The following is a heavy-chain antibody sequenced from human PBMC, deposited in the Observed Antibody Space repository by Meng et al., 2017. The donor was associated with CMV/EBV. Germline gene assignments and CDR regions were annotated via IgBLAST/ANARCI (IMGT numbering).Heavy chain of an antibody. D-gene: IGHD3-16*01. J-gene: IGHJ3*02. CDR2: IIPILGIA. CDR1: GGTFSSYT. V-gene: IGHV1-69*04. CDR3: ARDSGRLRLGELPFDAFDI. Sequence: SVKVSCKASGGTFSSYTISWVRQAPGQGLEWMGRIIPILGIANYAQKFQGRVTITADKSTSTAYMELSSLRSEDTAVYYCARDSGRLRLGELPFDAFDIWGQGTVVTVSS.